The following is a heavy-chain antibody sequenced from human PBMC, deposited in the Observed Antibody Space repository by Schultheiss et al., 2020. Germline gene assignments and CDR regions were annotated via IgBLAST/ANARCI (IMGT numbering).Heavy chain of an antibody. CDR1: GGSISSGGYY. CDR3: ASQSPANDY. J-gene: IGHJ4*02. Sequence: SETLSLTCTVSGGSISSGGYYWGWIRQPPGKGLEWIGEINHSGSTNYNPSLKSRVTISVDKSKNQFSLKLRSVIASDTAVYYCASQSPANDYWGQGTLVTVAS. CDR2: INHSGST. V-gene: IGHV4-61*05.